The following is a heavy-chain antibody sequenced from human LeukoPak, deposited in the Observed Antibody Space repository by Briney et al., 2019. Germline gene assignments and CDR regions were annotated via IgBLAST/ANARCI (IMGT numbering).Heavy chain of an antibody. V-gene: IGHV3-7*02. CDR3: ARANMGNSFDY. Sequence: PGGSLRLSCAASGFTFRSYWMSWVRQAPGKGLEWVANIKQDGSEKYYVDSVKGRFTISRDNAEKSLHLQMISLRAEDTAVYYCARANMGNSFDYWGQGTLVTVSS. D-gene: IGHD1-26*01. CDR2: IKQDGSEK. J-gene: IGHJ4*02. CDR1: GFTFRSYW.